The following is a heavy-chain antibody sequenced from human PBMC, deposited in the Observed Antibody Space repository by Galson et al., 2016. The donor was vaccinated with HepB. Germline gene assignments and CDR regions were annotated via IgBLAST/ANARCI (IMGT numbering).Heavy chain of an antibody. V-gene: IGHV3-23*01. CDR3: AKERGSRLTMVRGVLDPFDI. D-gene: IGHD3-10*01. J-gene: IGHJ3*02. CDR1: GFIFSTYA. Sequence: SLRLSCAGSGFIFSTYAMSWVRQAPGKGLEWVSGIRGSGGGIDYADSVKGRFTISRDNSKNTLYLQMSSLRAEDSAVYYGAKERGSRLTMVRGVLDPFDIWGKGTLVTVSS. CDR2: IRGSGGGI.